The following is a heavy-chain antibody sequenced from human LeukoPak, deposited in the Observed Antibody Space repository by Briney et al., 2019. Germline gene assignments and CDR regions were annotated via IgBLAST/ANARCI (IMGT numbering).Heavy chain of an antibody. Sequence: PGGSLRLSCAASGFTFSSYAMSWVRQAPGKGLEWVSAISGSGGSTYYADSVKGRFTISRDNSKNTLYLQMNSLRAEDTAVYYCAKGGIKDIVVVPAAIRPVIGYWGQGTLVTVSS. D-gene: IGHD2-2*02. CDR2: ISGSGGST. CDR1: GFTFSSYA. V-gene: IGHV3-23*01. CDR3: AKGGIKDIVVVPAAIRPVIGY. J-gene: IGHJ4*02.